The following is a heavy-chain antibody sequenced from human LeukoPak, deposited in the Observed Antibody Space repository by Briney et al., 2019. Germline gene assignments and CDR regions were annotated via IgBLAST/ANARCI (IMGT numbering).Heavy chain of an antibody. CDR2: MIPIFGRA. V-gene: IGHV1-69*01. D-gene: IGHD3-22*01. CDR1: GGTFSSYA. CDR3: ARDSRRGYSTNYFDY. Sequence: SVKVSCKXSGGTFSSYAISWVRQAPGQGLEWMGRMIPIFGRANYAQKFQGRVPITQDESTSTDFMEPSELRSEGTDVHYLARDSRRGYSTNYFDYWGQGTLVTVSS. J-gene: IGHJ4*02.